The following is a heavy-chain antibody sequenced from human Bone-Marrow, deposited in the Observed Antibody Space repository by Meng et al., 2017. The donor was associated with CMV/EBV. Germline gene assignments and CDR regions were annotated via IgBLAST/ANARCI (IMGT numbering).Heavy chain of an antibody. V-gene: IGHV3-7*03. J-gene: IGHJ4*02. CDR2: IKEDGIED. CDR1: GFICSDYW. CDR3: ATDPVVPAALDY. D-gene: IGHD2-2*01. Sequence: GESLKISCAASGFICSDYWMSWVRQAPGKGLEWVANIKEDGIEDHYVDSVKGRFTISRDSDKNSVYLQVSSLRVDDTAGYYCATDPVVPAALDYWGQGTLVTVSS.